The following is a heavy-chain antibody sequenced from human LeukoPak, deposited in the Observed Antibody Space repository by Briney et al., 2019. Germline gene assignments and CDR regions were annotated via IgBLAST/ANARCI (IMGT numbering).Heavy chain of an antibody. J-gene: IGHJ4*02. Sequence: PGGSLRLSCAASGFTFSTYSMNWVRQAPGKELEWVSYISSSGSYIYYADSVKGRFTISRDNAKNSLYLQVNSLRAEDTAVYYCARANIAASSHFDYWGQGTLLTVSS. V-gene: IGHV3-21*01. D-gene: IGHD6-13*01. CDR2: ISSSGSYI. CDR3: ARANIAASSHFDY. CDR1: GFTFSTYS.